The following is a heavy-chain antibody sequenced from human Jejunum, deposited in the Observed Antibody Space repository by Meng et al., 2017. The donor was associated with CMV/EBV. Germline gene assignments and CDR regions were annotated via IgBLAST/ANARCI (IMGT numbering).Heavy chain of an antibody. CDR2: IKLDGSET. V-gene: IGHV3-7*01. CDR3: ARGCYDFWSGYRNFWSGYLPYGMDV. D-gene: IGHD3-3*01. Sequence: WVRQAPGKGLEWVANIKLDGSETHYVDSVKGRFTISRDNAKNSLYLQMNSLRAEDTAIYYCARGCYDFWSGYRNFWSGYLPYGMDVWGQGTTVTVSS. J-gene: IGHJ6*02.